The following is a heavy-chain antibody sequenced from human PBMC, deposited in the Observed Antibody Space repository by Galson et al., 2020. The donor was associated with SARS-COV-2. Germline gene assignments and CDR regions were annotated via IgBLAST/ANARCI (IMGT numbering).Heavy chain of an antibody. V-gene: IGHV3-23*03. CDR3: AKDGEAGNSYYYFDY. D-gene: IGHD3-10*01. Sequence: GESLKISCAASGFTFSSYAMSWVRQAPGKGLEWVPIIYSGGSTYYADSVKGRFTISRDNSKNTLYLQMNSLRPEDTAIYYCAKDGEAGNSYYYFDYWGQGTLVTVSS. CDR1: GFTFSSYA. CDR2: IIYSGGST. J-gene: IGHJ4*02.